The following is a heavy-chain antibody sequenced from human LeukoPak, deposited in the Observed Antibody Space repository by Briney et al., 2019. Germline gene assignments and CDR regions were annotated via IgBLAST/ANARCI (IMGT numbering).Heavy chain of an antibody. Sequence: QPGGSLRLSCAASGFTFKTYAMNWVRQVPGKGPEWVSSMSGSGSSTDYADSVKGRFTISRDNSKNTLYLQMNSLRAEDTALYYCAKIYNRGPYDAFDIWGQGTMVTVSS. V-gene: IGHV3-23*01. J-gene: IGHJ3*02. CDR2: MSGSGSST. D-gene: IGHD1-14*01. CDR3: AKIYNRGPYDAFDI. CDR1: GFTFKTYA.